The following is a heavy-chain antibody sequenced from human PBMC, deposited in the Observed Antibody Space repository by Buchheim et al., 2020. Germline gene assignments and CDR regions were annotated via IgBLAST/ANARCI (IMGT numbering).Heavy chain of an antibody. CDR2: ISDTSSFI. V-gene: IGHV3-11*05. D-gene: IGHD2-15*01. Sequence: QVQLVESGGGLVKPGGSLRLSCAASGFSISDYFMNWIRQAPGKGLEWVAYISDTSSFINYVDSVKGRFTISRDNAKHSLYLQMNSLRDDDTATYYCARDRRACGGGRCYGSGPDYWGQGT. J-gene: IGHJ4*02. CDR3: ARDRRACGGGRCYGSGPDY. CDR1: GFSISDYF.